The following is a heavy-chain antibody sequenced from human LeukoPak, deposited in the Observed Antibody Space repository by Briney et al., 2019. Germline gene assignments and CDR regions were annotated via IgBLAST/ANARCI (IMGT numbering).Heavy chain of an antibody. CDR1: GYSISSGYY. J-gene: IGHJ5*02. Sequence: SETLSLTCAVSGYSISSGYYWGWIRQPPGKGLEWTGRIYHSGSTHYNPSLKSRVTISVDTSKNQFSLKLSSVTAADTAVYYCASYCSGGSCYPEYNWFDPWGQGTLVTVSS. D-gene: IGHD2-15*01. V-gene: IGHV4-38-2*01. CDR3: ASYCSGGSCYPEYNWFDP. CDR2: IYHSGST.